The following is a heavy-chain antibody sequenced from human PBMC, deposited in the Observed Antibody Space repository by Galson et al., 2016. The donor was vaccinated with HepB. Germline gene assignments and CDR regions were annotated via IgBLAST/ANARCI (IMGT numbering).Heavy chain of an antibody. J-gene: IGHJ6*04. CDR2: VDYSGST. D-gene: IGHD4-11*01. Sequence: SETLSLTCTVSGDSITRSSSYWVWIRQPPGKGLEWIGTVDYSGSTYHNPSLKSRVTISADTSKNQFSLKLSSVTAADTAIYYCARTLKFRDDYSKNYYYHGMDVWGKGTTVTVSS. CDR3: ARTLKFRDDYSKNYYYHGMDV. V-gene: IGHV4-39*01. CDR1: GDSITRSSSY.